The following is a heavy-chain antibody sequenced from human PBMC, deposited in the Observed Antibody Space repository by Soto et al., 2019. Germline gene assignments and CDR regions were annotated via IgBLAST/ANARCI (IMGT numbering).Heavy chain of an antibody. CDR3: ARHYYYDSRAFDY. D-gene: IGHD3-22*01. V-gene: IGHV4-59*01. CDR2: IYYSGST. Sequence: NPSETLSLTCTVSGGSISSYYWSWIRQPPGKGLEWIGYIYYSGSTNYNPSLKSRVTISVDTSKNQFSLKLSSVTAADTAVYYCARHYYYDSRAFDYWGQGTLVTVSS. J-gene: IGHJ4*02. CDR1: GGSISSYY.